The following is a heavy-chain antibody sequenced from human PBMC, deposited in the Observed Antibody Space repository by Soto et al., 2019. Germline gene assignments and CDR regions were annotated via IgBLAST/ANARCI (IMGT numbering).Heavy chain of an antibody. CDR3: AKDAAPKTWDPGAFYH. D-gene: IGHD1-26*01. Sequence: EVQLVESGGGLVQPGRSLRLSCAASGFTFDDYAMHWVRQAPGKGLEWVSGISWNSGSIGYADSVKGRFTISRDNAKNSLELQKNKPRGEDTGFDYCAKDAAPKTWDPGAFYHWGQGTLVTVSS. J-gene: IGHJ4*02. CDR1: GFTFDDYA. CDR2: ISWNSGSI. V-gene: IGHV3-9*01.